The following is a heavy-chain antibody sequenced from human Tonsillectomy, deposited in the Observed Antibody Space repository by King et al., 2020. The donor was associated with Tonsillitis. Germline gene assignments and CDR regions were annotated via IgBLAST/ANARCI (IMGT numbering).Heavy chain of an antibody. D-gene: IGHD6-19*01. CDR3: ARRSGYSSGWYFDY. J-gene: IGHJ4*02. Sequence: VQLVESGGGLVKPGGSLRRSCAASGFTFSDYYMSWIRQAPGKGLEWVSYISSSSSYTNYADSVKGRFTISRDNAKNSLYLQMNSRRAEDTAVYYCARRSGYSSGWYFDYWGQGTLVTVSS. CDR2: ISSSSSYT. CDR1: GFTFSDYY. V-gene: IGHV3-11*05.